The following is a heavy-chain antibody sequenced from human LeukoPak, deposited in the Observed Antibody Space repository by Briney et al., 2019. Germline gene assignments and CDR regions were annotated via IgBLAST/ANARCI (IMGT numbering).Heavy chain of an antibody. Sequence: ASETLSLTCTVSGDSVRSYYWSWIRQPPGKGLAWIGYVHYSGTTNYNPSFKSRVTMSVDTSKNQFSLKLSSVTAADTAVYYCARDSRSDGFDYWGQGTLVTVSS. V-gene: IGHV4-59*02. J-gene: IGHJ4*02. CDR1: GDSVRSYY. CDR2: VHYSGTT. D-gene: IGHD2-2*01. CDR3: ARDSRSDGFDY.